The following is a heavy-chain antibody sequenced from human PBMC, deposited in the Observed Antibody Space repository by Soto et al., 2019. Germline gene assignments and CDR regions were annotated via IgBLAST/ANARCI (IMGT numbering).Heavy chain of an antibody. Sequence: QVQLVQSGAEVKRPGASVRVSCKASGYTFSNYGVTWVRQAPGQGLEWMGWIGAYNGNTNIAQKFQGRITMTTDTSSSTAYMELRSLRSDDTSVYYCARSHGDYAGYWGQGTLVTVSS. J-gene: IGHJ4*02. D-gene: IGHD4-17*01. V-gene: IGHV1-18*01. CDR3: ARSHGDYAGY. CDR1: GYTFSNYG. CDR2: IGAYNGNT.